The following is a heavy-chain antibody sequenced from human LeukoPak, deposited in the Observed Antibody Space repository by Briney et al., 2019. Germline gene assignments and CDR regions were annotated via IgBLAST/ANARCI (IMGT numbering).Heavy chain of an antibody. D-gene: IGHD4-17*01. CDR3: ASTFYGDSPPY. CDR1: KFTFSSYP. CDR2: ISNDGRDK. Sequence: GGSLRLSCVASKFTFSSYPMHWVRQAPGKGLEWVAVISNDGRDKYCADSVKGRCTISRDNSKNTLYLQINSLRTEDTAVYYCASTFYGDSPPYWGQGTLVTVSS. J-gene: IGHJ4*02. V-gene: IGHV3-30*14.